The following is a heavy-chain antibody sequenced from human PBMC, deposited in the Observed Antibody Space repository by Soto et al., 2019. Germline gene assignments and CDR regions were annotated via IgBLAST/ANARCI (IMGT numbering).Heavy chain of an antibody. CDR3: ARGSSGWYDY. V-gene: IGHV3-48*02. Sequence: LRLSCAASGFTFSSYSMNWVRQAPGKGLEWVSYISSSGSSIYYVDSVKGRFTISRDNDKNSLYLQMNSLRDEDTAVYYCARGSSGWYDYWGQGSLVTVSP. D-gene: IGHD6-19*01. CDR1: GFTFSSYS. CDR2: ISSSGSSI. J-gene: IGHJ4*02.